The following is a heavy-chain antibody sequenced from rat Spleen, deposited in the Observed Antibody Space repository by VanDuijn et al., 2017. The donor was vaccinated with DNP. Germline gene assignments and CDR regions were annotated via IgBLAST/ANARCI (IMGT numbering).Heavy chain of an antibody. CDR3: ARENWYYFDY. J-gene: IGHJ2*01. Sequence: EVQLVESGGDLVQPGRSLKVSCVVSGFTFSSFWMYWIRQAPGKGLEWIASISTDGGTTYYPDSVKGRFTISRDNAEKTIFLQMNSLRSEDTATYYCARENWYYFDYWGQGVMVTVSS. V-gene: IGHV5-58*01. CDR2: ISTDGGTT. D-gene: IGHD5-1*01. CDR1: GFTFSSFW.